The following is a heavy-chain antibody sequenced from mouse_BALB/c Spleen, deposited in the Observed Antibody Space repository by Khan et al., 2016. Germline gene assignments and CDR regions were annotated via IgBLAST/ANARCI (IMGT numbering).Heavy chain of an antibody. D-gene: IGHD1-1*01. J-gene: IGHJ3*01. Sequence: LVKTGASVKISCKASGYSFTGYYMHWVKQSHGKSLEWIGYITSYNGATSYNQKFKGKATFTVDTSSSTAYMQFNSLTSEDSAVSYCASPYGSSYVGFAYWGQGALGTVSA. CDR2: ITSYNGAT. CDR3: ASPYGSSYVGFAY. V-gene: IGHV1S34*01. CDR1: GYSFTGYY.